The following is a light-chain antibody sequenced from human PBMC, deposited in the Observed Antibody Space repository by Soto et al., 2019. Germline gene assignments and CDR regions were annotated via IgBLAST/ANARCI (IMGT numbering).Light chain of an antibody. V-gene: IGKV4-1*01. CDR1: QNLLYSSNNKNY. Sequence: DIVMTQSPDSLAVSLGERATVNCKSSQNLLYSSNNKNYLSWYQQKPGQPPKLLIYWASTRESGVPDRFSGSGSGTDLNLTISSLQAEDVAVYYCQQYYSSPRTFGQGTRVEIK. J-gene: IGKJ1*01. CDR2: WAS. CDR3: QQYYSSPRT.